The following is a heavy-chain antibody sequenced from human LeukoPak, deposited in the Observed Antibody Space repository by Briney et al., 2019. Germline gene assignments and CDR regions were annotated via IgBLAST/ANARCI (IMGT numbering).Heavy chain of an antibody. CDR2: IYTSGST. J-gene: IGHJ5*02. Sequence: PSETLSLTCTVSGGSISSGSFYWSWIRQPAGKGLEWIGRIYTSGSTNYNPSLKSRVTMSVDTSKNQFSLKLSSMTAADTAVYFCARGMAAAYDYNWFDGWGQGTLVTVSS. CDR1: GGSISSGSFY. CDR3: ARGMAAAYDYNWFDG. V-gene: IGHV4-61*02. D-gene: IGHD5-12*01.